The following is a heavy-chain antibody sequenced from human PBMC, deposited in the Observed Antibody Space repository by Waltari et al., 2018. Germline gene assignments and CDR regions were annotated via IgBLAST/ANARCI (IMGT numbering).Heavy chain of an antibody. D-gene: IGHD3-3*01. J-gene: IGHJ6*02. CDR2: INHSGST. Sequence: QVQLQQWGAGLLKPSETLSLTCAVYGGSFSGYYWSWIRQPPGKGLGWIGEINHSGSTSYNPTLKSRVTISVDTSKNQFSLKLSSVTAADTAVYYCARGRFLEWLLFDYYYYGMDVWGQGTTVTVSS. V-gene: IGHV4-34*01. CDR3: ARGRFLEWLLFDYYYYGMDV. CDR1: GGSFSGYY.